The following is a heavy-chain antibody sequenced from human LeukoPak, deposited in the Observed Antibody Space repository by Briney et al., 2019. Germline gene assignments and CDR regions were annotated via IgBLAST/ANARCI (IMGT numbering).Heavy chain of an antibody. J-gene: IGHJ4*02. D-gene: IGHD3-10*01. CDR3: ARAGVRGIQSFDY. CDR2: IYYSGST. V-gene: IGHV4-59*01. CDR1: GGSISSYY. Sequence: SETLSLTCTVSGGSISSYYWSWIRQPPGKGLEWIGYIYYSGSTNYNPSLKSRVTISVDTSKNQFSLKLSSVTAADTAVYYCARAGVRGIQSFDYWGQGTRVTVSS.